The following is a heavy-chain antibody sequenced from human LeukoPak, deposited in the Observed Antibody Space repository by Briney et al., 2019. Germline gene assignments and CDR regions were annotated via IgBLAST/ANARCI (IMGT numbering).Heavy chain of an antibody. CDR1: GFTFSSYG. J-gene: IGHJ4*02. D-gene: IGHD3-9*01. CDR3: ARDGNYDILTGYYPDFDY. V-gene: IGHV3-33*01. CDR2: IWYAGSNK. Sequence: GRSLRLSCAASGFTFSSYGMHWVRQAPGKGLEWVAVIWYAGSNKYYADSVKGRFTISRDNSKNTLYLQMNSLRAEDTAVYYCARDGNYDILTGYYPDFDYWGQGTLVTVSS.